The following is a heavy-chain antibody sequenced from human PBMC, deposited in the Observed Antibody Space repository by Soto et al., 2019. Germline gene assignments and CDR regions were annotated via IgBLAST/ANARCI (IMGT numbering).Heavy chain of an antibody. CDR1: GFTFSDYA. J-gene: IGHJ4*02. Sequence: VQLVESGGGVVQPGRSLRLSCAASGFTFSDYAMHWVRQAPGKGLEWVAVVSHDGRNTYYADSVKGRFTISRDSSKNTGSLEMTSLRAEDTAVYYGAKGGRQWLVTSDFNYWGQGALVTVSS. V-gene: IGHV3-30*18. CDR3: AKGGRQWLVTSDFNY. D-gene: IGHD6-19*01. CDR2: VSHDGRNT.